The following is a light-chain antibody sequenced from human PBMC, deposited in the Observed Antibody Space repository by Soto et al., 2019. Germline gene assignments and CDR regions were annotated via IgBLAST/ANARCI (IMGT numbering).Light chain of an antibody. CDR3: SSYTSSTTLV. CDR2: DVS. V-gene: IGLV2-14*03. CDR1: TSDVGGYDY. Sequence: QSALTQPASVSGSPGQSITISCTGTTSDVGGYDYVSWYQQHPGQAPKLMIFDVSDRPSGVSNRFSGSKSDNTASLTISGLQPEDEADYYCSSYTSSTTLVFGGGTKAHRP. J-gene: IGLJ2*01.